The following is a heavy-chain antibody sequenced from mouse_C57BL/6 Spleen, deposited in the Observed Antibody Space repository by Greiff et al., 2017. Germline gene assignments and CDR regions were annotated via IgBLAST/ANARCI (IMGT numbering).Heavy chain of an antibody. CDR2: IHPNSGST. Sequence: VQLQQPGAELVKPGASVKLSCKASGYTFTSYWMHWVKQRPGQGLEWIGMIHPNSGSTNYNEKFKSKATLTVDKSSSTAYMQLSSLTSEDSAVYYCARSGGGYFSFDYWGQGTTLTVSS. CDR1: GYTFTSYW. D-gene: IGHD2-3*01. V-gene: IGHV1-64*01. CDR3: ARSGGGYFSFDY. J-gene: IGHJ2*01.